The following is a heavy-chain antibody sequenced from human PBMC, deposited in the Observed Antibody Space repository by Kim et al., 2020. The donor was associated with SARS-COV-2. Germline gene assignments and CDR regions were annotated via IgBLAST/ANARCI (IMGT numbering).Heavy chain of an antibody. V-gene: IGHV3-23*01. CDR2: ISGSGGST. CDR1: GFTFSSYA. Sequence: GGSLRLSCAASGFTFSSYAMSWVRQAPGKGLEWVSAISGSGGSTDYADSVKGRFTISRDNAKNTLYLQMNSLRAEDTAVYYCAKARYDSSGYYYDILDYRGQGT. CDR3: AKARYDSSGYYYDILDY. D-gene: IGHD3-22*01. J-gene: IGHJ4*02.